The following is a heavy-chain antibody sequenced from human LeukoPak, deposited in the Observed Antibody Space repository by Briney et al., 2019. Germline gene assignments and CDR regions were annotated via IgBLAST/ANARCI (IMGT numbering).Heavy chain of an antibody. CDR3: ARGRDSSGRPPYYCYYGMDV. CDR2: INHSGST. V-gene: IGHV4-34*01. CDR1: GGSFSGYY. J-gene: IGHJ6*04. D-gene: IGHD6-19*01. Sequence: SETLSLTCAVYGGSFSGYYWSWIRQPPGKGLEWIGEINHSGSTNYNPSLKSRVTISVDTSKNQFSLKLSSVTAADTAVYYCARGRDSSGRPPYYCYYGMDVWGKGTTVTVSS.